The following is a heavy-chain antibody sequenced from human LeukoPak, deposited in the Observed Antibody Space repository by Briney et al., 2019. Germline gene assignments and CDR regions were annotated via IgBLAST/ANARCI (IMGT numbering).Heavy chain of an antibody. CDR1: GFTFSSYS. J-gene: IGHJ3*02. D-gene: IGHD1-26*01. CDR2: IYHSGST. Sequence: LRLSCAASGFTFSSYSMNWVRQAPGKGLEWIGYIYHSGSTYNPSLKSRVAISVDRSKNQFSLKLRSVTAADTALYYCARGGTAFDIWGQGTMVTVSS. V-gene: IGHV4-30-2*01. CDR3: ARGGTAFDI.